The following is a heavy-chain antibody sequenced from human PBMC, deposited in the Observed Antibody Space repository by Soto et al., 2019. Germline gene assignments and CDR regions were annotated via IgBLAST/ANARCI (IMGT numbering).Heavy chain of an antibody. Sequence: GGSLRLSCVASGFTFSRSNMKWVRQAPGKGLEWVSSISDGSTYIYYADSVKGRFTVSRDNAKNSLYLQMDSLRVEDTAVYYCTRAYSSSFADWGQGTLVTVS. D-gene: IGHD2-2*01. CDR2: ISDGSTYI. CDR1: GFTFSRSN. J-gene: IGHJ4*02. CDR3: TRAYSSSFAD. V-gene: IGHV3-21*01.